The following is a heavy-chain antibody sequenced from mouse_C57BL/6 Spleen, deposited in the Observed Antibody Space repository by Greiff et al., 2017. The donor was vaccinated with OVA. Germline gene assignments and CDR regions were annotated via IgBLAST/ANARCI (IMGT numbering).Heavy chain of an antibody. Sequence: VKLMESGAELARPGASVKLSCKASGYTFTSYGISWVKQRTGQGLEWIGEIYPRSGNTYYNEKFKGKATLTADKSSSTAYMELRSLTSEDSAVYFCARANTTVVADYWGQGTTLTVSS. CDR2: IYPRSGNT. J-gene: IGHJ2*01. CDR1: GYTFTSYG. V-gene: IGHV1-81*01. D-gene: IGHD1-1*01. CDR3: ARANTTVVADY.